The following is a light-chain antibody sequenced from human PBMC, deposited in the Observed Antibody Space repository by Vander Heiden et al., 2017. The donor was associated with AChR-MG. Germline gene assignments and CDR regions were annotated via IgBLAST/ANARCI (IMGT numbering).Light chain of an antibody. CDR2: GAS. CDR1: QSVSSSN. J-gene: IGKJ1*01. CDR3: QQYGSSPRT. V-gene: IGKV3-20*01. Sequence: EIELTQSPGTLSSSPGARGTISCRASQSVSSSNLAWYQQKRGQAPRLLIHGASSRATGIPDRFSGSGSGTGFTLTISRLEPEDFAVYYCQQYGSSPRTFGQGTKVEIK.